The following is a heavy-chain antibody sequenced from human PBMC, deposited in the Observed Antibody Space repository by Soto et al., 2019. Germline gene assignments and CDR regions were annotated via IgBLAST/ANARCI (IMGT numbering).Heavy chain of an antibody. CDR3: ARGPSGDKVHY. D-gene: IGHD7-27*01. Sequence: SETLSLTCTVSGGSITSDDSCWSWIRQPPGGGQEWIGHIFDSGTTYTNPSLRSQVAISLDTSKNHFSLTLSSVTAADTAVYYCARGPSGDKVHYWGQGALVTVSS. CDR1: GGSITSDDSC. CDR2: IFDSGTT. V-gene: IGHV4-30-4*01. J-gene: IGHJ4*02.